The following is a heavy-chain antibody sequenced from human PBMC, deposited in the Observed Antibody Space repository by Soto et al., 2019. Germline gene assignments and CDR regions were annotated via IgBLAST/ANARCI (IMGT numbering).Heavy chain of an antibody. J-gene: IGHJ4*02. CDR1: GGSISSGGYY. CDR2: IYYSGST. CDR3: ERGSGYDSLLDY. V-gene: IGHV4-31*03. D-gene: IGHD5-12*01. Sequence: PSETLSLTCTVSGGSISSGGYYWSWIRQHPGKGLEWIGYIYYSGSTYYNPSLKSRVTISVDTSKNQFSPKLSSVTAADTAVYYCERGSGYDSLLDYWGQGTLVTVSS.